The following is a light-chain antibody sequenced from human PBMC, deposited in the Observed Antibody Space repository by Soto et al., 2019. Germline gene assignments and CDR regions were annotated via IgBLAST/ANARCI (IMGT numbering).Light chain of an antibody. V-gene: IGLV2-11*01. Sequence: QSALTQPRSVSGSLGQSVTISCTGTSSDVGAYDFVSWYQQNPGKAPRLIIFDVIKRPSGVPDRFSGSKSGNTASLTISGLQSEDDDAYHCSSYAGSHTYEVFGGGTKLTVL. J-gene: IGLJ3*02. CDR1: SSDVGAYDF. CDR2: DVI. CDR3: SSYAGSHTYEV.